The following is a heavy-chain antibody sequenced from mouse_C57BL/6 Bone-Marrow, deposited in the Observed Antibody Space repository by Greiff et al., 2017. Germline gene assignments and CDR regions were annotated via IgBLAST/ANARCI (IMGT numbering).Heavy chain of an antibody. D-gene: IGHD4-1*01. CDR2: IDPANGNT. CDR1: GFTINNTY. J-gene: IGHJ2*01. Sequence: EVKVVESVAELVRPGASVKLSCTASGFTINNTYMHWVKQRPEQGLEWIGRIDPANGNTKYAPKFQGKATITADTSSNTAYLQRSSLTAEDTAIYYCARKTGTLDYWGQGTTLTVSS. CDR3: ARKTGTLDY. V-gene: IGHV14-3*01.